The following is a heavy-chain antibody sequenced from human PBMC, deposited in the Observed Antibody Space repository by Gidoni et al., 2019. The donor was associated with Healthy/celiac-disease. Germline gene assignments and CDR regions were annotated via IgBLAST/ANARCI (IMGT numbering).Heavy chain of an antibody. Sequence: QVQLVASGGGLVKPGGSLRLSCAASGFTFSDYYMSWIRQAPGKGLEWGSYMSSSGSTIYYADSVKGRFTISRDNAKNSLYLKMNSLRAEDTAVYYCATLPPYSSSWYFKGGIVDYWGQGTLVTVSS. J-gene: IGHJ4*02. D-gene: IGHD6-13*01. CDR2: MSSSGSTI. CDR3: ATLPPYSSSWYFKGGIVDY. CDR1: GFTFSDYY. V-gene: IGHV3-11*01.